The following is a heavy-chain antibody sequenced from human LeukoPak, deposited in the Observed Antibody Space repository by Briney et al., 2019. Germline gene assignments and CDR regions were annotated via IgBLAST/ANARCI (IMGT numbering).Heavy chain of an antibody. V-gene: IGHV3-66*01. CDR2: IYSGGST. CDR1: GFTVSSNY. CDR3: ASPRYYYDSSGYPEPFDY. Sequence: GGSLRLSCAASGFTVSSNYMSWVRQAAGKGLEWVSVIYSGGSTYYADSVKGRFTISRDNSKNTLYLQMNSLRAEDTAVYYCASPRYYYDSSGYPEPFDYWGQGTLVTVSS. D-gene: IGHD3-22*01. J-gene: IGHJ4*02.